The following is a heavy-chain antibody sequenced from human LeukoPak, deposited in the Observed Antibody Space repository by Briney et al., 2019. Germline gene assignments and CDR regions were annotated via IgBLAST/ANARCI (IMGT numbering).Heavy chain of an antibody. J-gene: IGHJ5*02. CDR2: INSDSGFT. CDR3: ARNFDMKGFDP. Sequence: ASVKVSCKASGYTFTGYYMNWVRQAPGQGLEWMGWINSDSGFTKYAQKFQGRVTMTRDTSITTVYMDLTRLTSDDTAAYYCARNFDMKGFDPWGQGTLVTVSS. V-gene: IGHV1-2*02. D-gene: IGHD3-9*01. CDR1: GYTFTGYY.